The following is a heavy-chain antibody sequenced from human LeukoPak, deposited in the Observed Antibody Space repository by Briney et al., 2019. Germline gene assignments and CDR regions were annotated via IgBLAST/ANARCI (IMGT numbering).Heavy chain of an antibody. V-gene: IGHV3-48*01. D-gene: IGHD6-13*01. CDR1: GFTFSSYS. CDR3: ARSSNWYEPFDY. J-gene: IGHJ4*02. Sequence: PVGSLRLSCAASGFTFSSYSMNWVRQAPGKGLEWVSYISSSSTIYYADSVKGRFTISRDNAKNSLYLQMNSLRAEDTAVYYCARSSNWYEPFDYWGQGTLVTVSS. CDR2: ISSSSTI.